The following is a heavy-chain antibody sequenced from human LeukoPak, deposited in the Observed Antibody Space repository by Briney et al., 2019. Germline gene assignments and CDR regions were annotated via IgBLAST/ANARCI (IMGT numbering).Heavy chain of an antibody. CDR3: AKEDGRDYYDSSGYWGH. D-gene: IGHD3-22*01. Sequence: PGGSLRLSCAASGFTFSSYEMNWVRQAPGKGLEWVSAISGSGGSTYYADSVKGRFTISRDNSKNTLYLQMNSLRAEDTAVYYCAKEDGRDYYDSSGYWGHWGQGTLVTVSS. J-gene: IGHJ4*02. CDR2: ISGSGGST. V-gene: IGHV3-23*01. CDR1: GFTFSSYE.